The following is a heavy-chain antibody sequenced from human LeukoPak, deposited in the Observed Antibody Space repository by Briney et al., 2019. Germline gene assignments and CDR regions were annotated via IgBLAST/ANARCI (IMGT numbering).Heavy chain of an antibody. Sequence: PGGSLRLSCAASRFTFSSYSMNWVRQAPGKGLEWVSSISSTSSYIYYADSVKGRFTISRDNAKNSLYLQMNSLRAEDTAVYYCAKAYGYCTTTSCSHEEFDYWGQGTLVTVSS. CDR3: AKAYGYCTTTSCSHEEFDY. CDR2: ISSTSSYI. CDR1: RFTFSSYS. D-gene: IGHD2-2*01. J-gene: IGHJ4*02. V-gene: IGHV3-21*01.